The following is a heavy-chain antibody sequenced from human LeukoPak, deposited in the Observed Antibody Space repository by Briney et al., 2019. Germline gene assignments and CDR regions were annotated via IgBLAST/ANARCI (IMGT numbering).Heavy chain of an antibody. V-gene: IGHV4-39*01. CDR1: GGSISSSSYY. D-gene: IGHD3-10*01. CDR2: IYYSGST. J-gene: IGHJ6*02. CDR3: ASQGSGSYRVLYYYYYGMDV. Sequence: SETLSLTCTVSGGSISSSSYYWGWIRQPPGKGLEWIGSIYYSGSTYYNPSLKSRVTISVDTSKSQFSLKLSSVTAADTAVYYCASQGSGSYRVLYYYYYGMDVWGQGTTVTVSS.